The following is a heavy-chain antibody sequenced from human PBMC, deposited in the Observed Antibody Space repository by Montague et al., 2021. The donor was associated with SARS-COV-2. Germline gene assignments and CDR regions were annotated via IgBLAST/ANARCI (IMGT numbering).Heavy chain of an antibody. J-gene: IGHJ4*02. CDR2: IYYSGST. CDR1: GFSISSNF. D-gene: IGHD5-12*01. Sequence: SETLSLTCSVSGFSISSNFWSWIRQPPGEGLEWIGYIYYSGSTNYNPSLKSRVTISVDTSKKQFSLQLSSVTAVDTAVYYCARTRGYDPLFDFWGRGTLVTVSS. CDR3: ARTRGYDPLFDF. V-gene: IGHV4-59*01.